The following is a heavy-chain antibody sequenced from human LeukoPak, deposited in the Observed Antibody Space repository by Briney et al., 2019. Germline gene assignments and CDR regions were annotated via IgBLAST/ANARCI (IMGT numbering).Heavy chain of an antibody. CDR2: IYFSGST. J-gene: IGHJ5*02. CDR3: ARVWRSFAAAPGTLFWFGP. D-gene: IGHD6-13*01. CDR1: GGSISSGDSY. Sequence: PSQTPSLTCTVSGGSISSGDSYWSWIRQPPGKGLEWIGYIYFSGSTFYNPSLKIRVRMSVDTSKNQFSLRLSSVTAADTAVYYCARVWRSFAAAPGTLFWFGPWGQGTPVTVSS. V-gene: IGHV4-30-4*01.